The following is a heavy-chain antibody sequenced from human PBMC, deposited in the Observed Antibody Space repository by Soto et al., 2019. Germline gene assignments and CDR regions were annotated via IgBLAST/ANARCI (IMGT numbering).Heavy chain of an antibody. V-gene: IGHV2-70*11. Sequence: SGPTLVKPTQPLTLTCTFSGFSLRTSGMCVSWIRQPPGKALEWLARIDWDDDKHYSTSLKTRLTISKDTSKNQVVLTMTNMDPVDTATYYCARTKTSAYYYYYMDVWGKGTTVTVSS. CDR3: ARTKTSAYYYYYMDV. CDR1: GFSLRTSGMC. J-gene: IGHJ6*03. CDR2: IDWDDDK.